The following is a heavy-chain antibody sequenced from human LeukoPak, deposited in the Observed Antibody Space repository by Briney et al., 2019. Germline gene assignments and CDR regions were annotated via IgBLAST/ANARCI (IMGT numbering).Heavy chain of an antibody. CDR3: ARERDLLGITYYFDDY. D-gene: IGHD2/OR15-2a*01. V-gene: IGHV1-69*13. J-gene: IGHJ4*02. CDR1: GGTFSSYA. CDR2: IIPIFGTA. Sequence: ASVKVSCKASGGTFSSYAISWVRQAPGQGLEWMGGIIPIFGTANYAQKFQGRVTITADESTSTAYMELSSLRSEDTAVYYCARERDLLGITYYFDDYWGQGTLVTVSS.